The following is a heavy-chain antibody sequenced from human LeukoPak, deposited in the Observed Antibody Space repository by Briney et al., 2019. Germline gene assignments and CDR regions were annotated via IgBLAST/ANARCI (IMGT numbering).Heavy chain of an antibody. CDR3: AKGPAWGYYDSSSYSSDY. V-gene: IGHV3-23*01. J-gene: IGHJ4*02. Sequence: GGSLRLSCAASGFTFSSLAMSWVRQAPGKGLEGVSGISRSGDSTYYADSVKGRFTISRDNAKNTLYLHMTSLRAEDTAIYYCAKGPAWGYYDSSSYSSDYWGQGTLVTVSS. CDR2: ISRSGDST. D-gene: IGHD3-22*01. CDR1: GFTFSSLA.